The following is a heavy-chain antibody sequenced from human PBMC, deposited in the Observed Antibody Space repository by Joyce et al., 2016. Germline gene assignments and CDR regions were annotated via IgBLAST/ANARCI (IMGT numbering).Heavy chain of an antibody. Sequence: QVTLKESGPALVKDTETLTLTCTFSGFSLSTSGVSVSWIRQSPGKALEWLAHIDWDDDKFYTTSLKTRLTISKDTYKNEVDLRMTNMDPVDTGTYYCARKVDYFGMDVWGQGTTVTVSS. CDR2: IDWDDDK. D-gene: IGHD1-26*01. J-gene: IGHJ6*02. CDR3: ARKVDYFGMDV. CDR1: GFSLSTSGVS. V-gene: IGHV2-70*04.